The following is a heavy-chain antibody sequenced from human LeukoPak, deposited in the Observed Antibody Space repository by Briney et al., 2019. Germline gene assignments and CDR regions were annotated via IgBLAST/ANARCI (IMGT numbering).Heavy chain of an antibody. Sequence: SETLSLPCSVSGGPVSTYYWSWIRQPPGRGLEWIGYLSHSGSTDSNPSLQSRVTTLADTSKNQFSLKLISVTAADTAVYYCARARYTNAWYAFVIWGPGTMVTVSS. CDR2: LSHSGST. J-gene: IGHJ3*02. V-gene: IGHV4-59*02. CDR3: ARARYTNAWYAFVI. D-gene: IGHD3-16*02. CDR1: GGPVSTYY.